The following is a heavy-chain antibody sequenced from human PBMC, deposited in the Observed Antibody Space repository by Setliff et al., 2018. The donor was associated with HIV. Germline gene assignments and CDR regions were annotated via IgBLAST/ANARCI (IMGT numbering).Heavy chain of an antibody. J-gene: IGHJ3*02. CDR3: ARPLTTSYNFWGEAFAI. Sequence: PSETLSLTCAVSGGSISSIGYSWSWIRQPPGEGLEWIGYIYDSGKTKYNPSLKSRVTLSVDTSKNQLSLKLTSVTAADTAVYYCARPLTTSYNFWGEAFAIWGQGTVVT. CDR1: GGSISSIGYS. D-gene: IGHD3-3*01. V-gene: IGHV4-30-2*01. CDR2: IYDSGKT.